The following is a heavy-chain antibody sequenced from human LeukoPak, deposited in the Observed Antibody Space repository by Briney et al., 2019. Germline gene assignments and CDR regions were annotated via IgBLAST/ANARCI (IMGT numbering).Heavy chain of an antibody. J-gene: IGHJ4*02. CDR1: GFTFSSSG. CDR2: MNQDGSRK. Sequence: GGSLRLSCAASGFTFSSSGMSWVRQAPGKGPEWVANMNQDGSRKYYVDSVKGRFTISRDNAKNSLFLQMNGLRDEDTAVYYCTRDSQGSGTYSTDQWGQGTLVTVSS. D-gene: IGHD3-10*01. CDR3: TRDSQGSGTYSTDQ. V-gene: IGHV3-7*01.